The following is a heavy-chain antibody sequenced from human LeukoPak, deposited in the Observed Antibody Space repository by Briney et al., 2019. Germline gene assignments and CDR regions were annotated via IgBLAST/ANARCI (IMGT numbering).Heavy chain of an antibody. J-gene: IGHJ4*02. V-gene: IGHV1-69*01. CDR3: ARLYGSSWYWRYFDY. CDR1: GGTFSSYA. Sequence: GSSVKVSCKASGGTFSSYAISWVRQAPGQGLEWMGGIIPIFGTANYAQKFQGRVTITADESTSTAYMELSSLRSEDTAVYYCARLYGSSWYWRYFDYWGQGTLVTVSS. D-gene: IGHD6-13*01. CDR2: IIPIFGTA.